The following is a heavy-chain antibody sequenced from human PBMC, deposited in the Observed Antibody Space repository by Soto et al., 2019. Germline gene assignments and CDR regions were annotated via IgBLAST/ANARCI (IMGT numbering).Heavy chain of an antibody. Sequence: SETLSLTCTVSGGSISSFRYYCSFIRQPPGTALEWIVTISHSGSTFYNPSLNSRGTMSVDMPRNQFSLKLSSVTAADTAVYYCARRYSFGSGKYAVDLWGQGTTVTVSS. CDR3: ARRYSFGSGKYAVDL. J-gene: IGHJ6*02. CDR1: GGSISSFRYY. CDR2: ISHSGST. D-gene: IGHD3-10*01. V-gene: IGHV4-39*01.